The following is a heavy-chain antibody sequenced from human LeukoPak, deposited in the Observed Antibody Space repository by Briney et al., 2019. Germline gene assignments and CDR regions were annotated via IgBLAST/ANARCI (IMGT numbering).Heavy chain of an antibody. CDR3: ARDSMGSSSSWNWFDP. CDR1: GGSISSSSYY. Sequence: PSETLSLTCTVSGGSISSSSYYWGWIRQPPGKGLEWIGSIYYSGSTYYNPSLKSRVTISVDTSKNQFSLKLSSVTAADTAVYYCARDSMGSSSSWNWFDPWGQGTLVTVSS. V-gene: IGHV4-39*07. CDR2: IYYSGST. D-gene: IGHD6-13*01. J-gene: IGHJ5*02.